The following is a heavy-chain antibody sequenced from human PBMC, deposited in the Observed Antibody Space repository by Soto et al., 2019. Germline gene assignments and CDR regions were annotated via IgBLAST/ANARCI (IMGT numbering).Heavy chain of an antibody. CDR2: IWYDGSKI. CDR1: GFTFSSYG. Sequence: QVQLVQSGGGVVQPGGSLRLSCAASGFTFSSYGMHWVRQAPGKGLEWVAVIWYDGSKIYYADSVKGRFTISRDNSKSTLYLQMNSLRDEDTGVYYCARPLEQHQLGFGMDVWGQGSPVTVSS. CDR3: ARPLEQHQLGFGMDV. V-gene: IGHV3-33*01. D-gene: IGHD6-13*01. J-gene: IGHJ6*01.